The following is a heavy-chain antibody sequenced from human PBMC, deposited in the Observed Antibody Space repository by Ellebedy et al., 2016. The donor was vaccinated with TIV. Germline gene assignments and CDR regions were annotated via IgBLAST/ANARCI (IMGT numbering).Heavy chain of an antibody. CDR1: GFPFSNHW. D-gene: IGHD3-10*01. Sequence: GESLKISCAASGFPFSNHWMYWVRQGPGKGLVWVSRINDDGNFATYADSVKGRFTISRDNAKNTLYLQMNSLSAEDTAVYYCARDSILTMVRGVFADYWGQGTLVTVSS. CDR2: INDDGNFA. V-gene: IGHV3-74*01. CDR3: ARDSILTMVRGVFADY. J-gene: IGHJ4*02.